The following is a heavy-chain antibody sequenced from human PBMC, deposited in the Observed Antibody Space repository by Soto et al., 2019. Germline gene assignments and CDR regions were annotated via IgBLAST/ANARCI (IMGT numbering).Heavy chain of an antibody. D-gene: IGHD2-2*01. Sequence: ETLCLTGAVSGASISSSNWWSWVRQPPGKGLEWIGEIYHSGSTNYNPSLKSRVTISVDKSKNQFSLKLSSVTAADTAVYYSARRNIVVVPADFDYWGQGTLVTVYS. J-gene: IGHJ4*02. CDR1: GASISSSNW. V-gene: IGHV4-4*02. CDR2: IYHSGST. CDR3: ARRNIVVVPADFDY.